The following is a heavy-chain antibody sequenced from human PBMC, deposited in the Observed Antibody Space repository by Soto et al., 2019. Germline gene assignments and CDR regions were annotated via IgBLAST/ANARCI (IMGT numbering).Heavy chain of an antibody. D-gene: IGHD2-21*01. Sequence: QVHLVESGGGLVKPGGSLRLSCATSGFPVSDYYMSWIRQAPGKGLEWLSHISPKSTYTNYADSVKGRFTISRDNTKSSLFLQMNSLGVEDTAVYYCARGGGGGLFEHWGQGVLVTFSS. CDR1: GFPVSDYY. CDR2: ISPKSTYT. CDR3: ARGGGGGLFEH. J-gene: IGHJ4*02. V-gene: IGHV3-11*06.